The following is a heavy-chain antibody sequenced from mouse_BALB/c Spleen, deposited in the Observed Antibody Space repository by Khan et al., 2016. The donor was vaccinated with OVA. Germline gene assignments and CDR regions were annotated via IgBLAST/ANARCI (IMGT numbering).Heavy chain of an antibody. D-gene: IGHD2-10*02. CDR3: ARVYGGDFDY. CDR1: GYSITSDYA. J-gene: IGHJ2*01. V-gene: IGHV3-2*02. CDR2: ISYSGNT. Sequence: EVQLVESGPGLVKPSQSLSLTCTVTGYSITSDYAWNWIRQFPGNKLEWMGFISYSGNTKYNPSLKSRISVTRHTSKKQFFLLLNSVTTEDTATYYCARVYGGDFDYWGQGTTLTVSS.